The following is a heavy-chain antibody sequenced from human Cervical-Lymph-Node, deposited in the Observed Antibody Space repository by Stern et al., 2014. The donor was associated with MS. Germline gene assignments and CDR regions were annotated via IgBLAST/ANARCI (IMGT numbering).Heavy chain of an antibody. CDR1: GFTFSSYS. CDR2: ISSSSSYI. D-gene: IGHD3-16*01. V-gene: IGHV3-21*01. J-gene: IGHJ1*01. Sequence: VQLVESGGGLVKPGGSLRLSCAASGFTFSSYSMNWVRQAPGKGLEWVSSISSSSSYIYYAGSVKGRFTISRDNAKNSLYLQMNSLRAEDTAVYYCAIDMTTSHEYFQHWGQGTLVTVSS. CDR3: AIDMTTSHEYFQH.